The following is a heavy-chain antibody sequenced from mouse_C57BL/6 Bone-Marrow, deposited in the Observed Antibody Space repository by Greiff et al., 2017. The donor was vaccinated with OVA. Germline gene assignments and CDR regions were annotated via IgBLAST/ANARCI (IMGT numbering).Heavy chain of an antibody. D-gene: IGHD4-1*01. CDR3: AKQLTGTVFYFEV. CDR1: GFSLTSYG. CDR2: IWRGGST. V-gene: IGHV2-5*01. J-gene: IGHJ1*03. Sequence: QVQLQQSGPGLVQPSQSLSITCTVSGFSLTSYGVHWVRQSPGKGLEWLGVIWRGGSTDSTAAFMSRLGITKDNSKSQVFFKMNSLQADDTAIYYCAKQLTGTVFYFEVWGTGTTVTVSS.